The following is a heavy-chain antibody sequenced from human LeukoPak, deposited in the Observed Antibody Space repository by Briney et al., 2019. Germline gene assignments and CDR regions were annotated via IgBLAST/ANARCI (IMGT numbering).Heavy chain of an antibody. CDR3: ARATYYYGSGRYFDY. CDR2: INWNSDSI. D-gene: IGHD3-10*01. J-gene: IGHJ4*02. CDR1: GFTFDDYA. Sequence: GGSLRLSCAVSGFTFDDYAMHWVRQVPGKGLEWVSGINWNSDSIGYADSVKGRFTISRDNAKNSLYLQMNSLRAEDTAVYYCARATYYYGSGRYFDYWGQGTLVTVSS. V-gene: IGHV3-9*01.